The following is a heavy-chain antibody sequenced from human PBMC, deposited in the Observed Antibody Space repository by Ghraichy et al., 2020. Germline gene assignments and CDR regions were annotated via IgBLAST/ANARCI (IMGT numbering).Heavy chain of an antibody. D-gene: IGHD5-24*01. CDR1: GFPFGNYD. J-gene: IGHJ4*02. V-gene: IGHV3-30*04. Sequence: GGSLRLSCATSGFPFGNYDFYWVRQAPGKGLEWVAFISSDGTKRRYAGPVEGRFTISRDNSRDSLFLQMNSLRADDTAVYYCARVLGMAAIHYWGQGTLVTVSS. CDR2: ISSDGTKR. CDR3: ARVLGMAAIHY.